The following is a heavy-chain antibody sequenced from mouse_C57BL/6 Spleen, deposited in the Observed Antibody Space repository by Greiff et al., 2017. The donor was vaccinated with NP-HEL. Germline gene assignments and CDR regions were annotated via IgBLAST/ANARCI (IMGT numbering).Heavy chain of an antibody. V-gene: IGHV1-26*01. D-gene: IGHD4-1*01. CDR2: INPNNGGT. J-gene: IGHJ3*01. Sequence: EVQLQQSGPELVKPGASVKISCKASGYTFTDYYMNWVKQSHGKSLEWIGDINPNNGGTSYNQKFKGKATLTVDKSSSTAYMELRSLTSEDSAVYYCALPGWFAYWGQGTLVTVSA. CDR1: GYTFTDYY. CDR3: ALPGWFAY.